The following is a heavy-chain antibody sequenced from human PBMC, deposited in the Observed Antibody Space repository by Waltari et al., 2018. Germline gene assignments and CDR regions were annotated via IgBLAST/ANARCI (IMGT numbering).Heavy chain of an antibody. Sequence: QLQLQESGPGLVKPSETLSLTCTVSGGSISSSSYYWGWIRQPPGKGLEWIGSIYYSGSTYYNPSLKSRVTISVDTSKNQFSLKLSSVTAADTAVYYCARSPLCVVVIAIPGWFDPWGQGTLVTVSS. CDR3: ARSPLCVVVIAIPGWFDP. CDR1: GGSISSSSYY. CDR2: IYYSGST. V-gene: IGHV4-39*01. D-gene: IGHD2-21*01. J-gene: IGHJ5*02.